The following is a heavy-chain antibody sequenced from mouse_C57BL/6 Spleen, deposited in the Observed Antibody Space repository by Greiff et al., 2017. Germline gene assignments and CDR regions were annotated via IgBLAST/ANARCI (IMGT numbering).Heavy chain of an antibody. V-gene: IGHV5-12*01. J-gene: IGHJ4*01. CDR2: ISNGGGST. CDR3: ARQLYSNYDYYAMDY. CDR1: GFTFSDYY. D-gene: IGHD2-5*01. Sequence: EVHLVESGGGLVQPGGSLKLSCAASGFTFSDYYMYWVRQTPEKRLEWVAYISNGGGSTYYPDNVKGRFTLSGDNAKNTLYLQMSRLKSEDTAMYYCARQLYSNYDYYAMDYWGQGTSVTVSS.